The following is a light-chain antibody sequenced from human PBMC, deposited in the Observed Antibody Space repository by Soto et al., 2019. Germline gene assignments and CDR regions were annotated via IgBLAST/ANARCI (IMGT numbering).Light chain of an antibody. Sequence: DIELTQSPGTLSLSPGERATLSCRASQSVTKNYLAWYQQKPGQAPRLLIYGASNRATGIPDRFSGSGSGTDFTLTISRLEPEDFAVYYCQQSGSSSWTFGQGTNVEIK. CDR2: GAS. CDR3: QQSGSSSWT. CDR1: QSVTKNY. J-gene: IGKJ1*01. V-gene: IGKV3-20*01.